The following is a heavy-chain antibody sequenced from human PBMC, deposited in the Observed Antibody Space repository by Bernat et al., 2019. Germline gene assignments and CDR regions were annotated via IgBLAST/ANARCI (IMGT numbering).Heavy chain of an antibody. J-gene: IGHJ4*02. CDR3: ARGTKTLRVVPALN. CDR1: GFTFSSYA. D-gene: IGHD2-2*01. CDR2: ISYDGSNK. V-gene: IGHV3-30-3*01. Sequence: QVQLVESGGGVVQPGRSLRLSCAASGFTFSSYAMHWVRQAPGKGLEWVAVISYDGSNKYYADSVKGRFTISRDNSKNTLYLQMNSLRAEDTAVYYCARGTKTLRVVPALNWGQGTLVTVSS.